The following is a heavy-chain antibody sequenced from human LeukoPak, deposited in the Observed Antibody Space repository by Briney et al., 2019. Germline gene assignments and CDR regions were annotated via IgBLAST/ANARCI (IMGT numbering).Heavy chain of an antibody. D-gene: IGHD5-18*01. Sequence: GGSLRLSCAASGFTFSSYSMNWVRQAPGKGLEWVSSISSSSSYIYYADSVKGRFTISRDNAKDSLYLQMNSLRAEDTAVYYCARGPRVDTAMPHGPIDYWGQGTLVTVSS. CDR3: ARGPRVDTAMPHGPIDY. J-gene: IGHJ4*02. CDR2: ISSSSSYI. V-gene: IGHV3-21*01. CDR1: GFTFSSYS.